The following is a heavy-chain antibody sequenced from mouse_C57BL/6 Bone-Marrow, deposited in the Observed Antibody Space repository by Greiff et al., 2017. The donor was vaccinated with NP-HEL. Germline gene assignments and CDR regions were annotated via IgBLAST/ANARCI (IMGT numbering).Heavy chain of an antibody. CDR3: ARFYSSYAMDY. CDR2: INYDGSST. V-gene: IGHV5-16*01. CDR1: GFTFSDYY. J-gene: IGHJ4*01. Sequence: EVMLVESEGGLVQPGSSMKLSCTASGFTFSDYYMALVRPVPEKGLEWVANINYDGSSTYYLDSLKSRFIISRDNAKNILYLQMSSLKSEDTATYYCARFYSSYAMDYWGQGTSVTVSS. D-gene: IGHD2-5*01.